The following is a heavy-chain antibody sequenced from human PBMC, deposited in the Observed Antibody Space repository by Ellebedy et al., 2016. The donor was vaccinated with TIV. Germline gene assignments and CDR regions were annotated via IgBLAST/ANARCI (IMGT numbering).Heavy chain of an antibody. CDR1: GGSISSYY. CDR3: ARRGGDIVANF. V-gene: IGHV4-59*01. J-gene: IGHJ4*02. CDR2: IYYSGST. D-gene: IGHD5-12*01. Sequence: MPSETLSLTCTVSGGSISSYYWSWIRQPPGKGLEWIGYIYYSGSTNYNPSLKIRVTISIDTSKNQFSLKLSSVTAADTAVYYCARRGGDIVANFWGQGTLVTVSS.